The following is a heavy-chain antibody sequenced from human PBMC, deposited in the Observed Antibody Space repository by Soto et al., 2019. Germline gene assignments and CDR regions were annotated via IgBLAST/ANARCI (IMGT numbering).Heavy chain of an antibody. Sequence: GGSLRLACAASGFTFSSYGMHWVRQAPGKGLEWVAVIWYDGSNKYYADSVKGRFTISRDNSKNTLYLQMSSLRAEDTAVYHCARDYSSGWYSTFDYWGQGTLVTVSS. J-gene: IGHJ4*02. CDR3: ARDYSSGWYSTFDY. D-gene: IGHD6-19*01. V-gene: IGHV3-33*01. CDR2: IWYDGSNK. CDR1: GFTFSSYG.